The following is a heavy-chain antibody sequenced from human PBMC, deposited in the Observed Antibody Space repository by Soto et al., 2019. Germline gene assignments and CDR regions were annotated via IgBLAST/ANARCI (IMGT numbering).Heavy chain of an antibody. CDR3: AKCYLNSDSGSYYGDAFDI. CDR1: GFTFSSYA. V-gene: IGHV3-23*01. J-gene: IGHJ3*02. CDR2: ISGGGGST. D-gene: IGHD1-26*01. Sequence: GGSLRLSCAASGFTFSSYAMSWVRQAPGKGLEWVSAISGGGGSTYYADSVKGRFNISRDNSKNTLYLQMNSLRAEDTAVYYCAKCYLNSDSGSYYGDAFDIWGQGTMVTVSS.